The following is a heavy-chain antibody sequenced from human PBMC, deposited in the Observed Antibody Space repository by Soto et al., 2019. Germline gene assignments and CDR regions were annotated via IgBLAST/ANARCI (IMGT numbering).Heavy chain of an antibody. CDR3: ERGQYESPCMDF. V-gene: IGHV3-74*01. J-gene: IGHJ6*02. D-gene: IGHD2-2*01. Sequence: GGSLRLSCAASGLTLSSYWMHWVRQAPGKGRVWVSRINSDGSSTSYADSVKGRFTISRDNAKNTLYLQMNSLRAEDTAVYYCERGQYESPCMDFWGQGTTVTVSS. CDR2: INSDGSST. CDR1: GLTLSSYW.